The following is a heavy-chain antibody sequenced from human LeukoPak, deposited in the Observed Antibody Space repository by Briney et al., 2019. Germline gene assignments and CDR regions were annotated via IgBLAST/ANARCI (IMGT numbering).Heavy chain of an antibody. D-gene: IGHD6-13*01. J-gene: IGHJ3*02. CDR2: ISWNSGSI. CDR3: ARDAFGAAAGHAFDI. Sequence: SLRLSCAASGFTFDDYAMRWVRQAPGKGLEWVSGISWNSGSIGYADSVKGRFTISRDNAKNSLYLQMNSLRSEDTAVYYCARDAFGAAAGHAFDIWGQGTMVTVSS. V-gene: IGHV3-9*01. CDR1: GFTFDDYA.